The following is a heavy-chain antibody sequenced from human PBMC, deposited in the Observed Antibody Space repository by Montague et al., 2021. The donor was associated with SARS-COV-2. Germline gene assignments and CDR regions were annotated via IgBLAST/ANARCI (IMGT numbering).Heavy chain of an antibody. CDR1: GYSISSGYY. CDR2: IYHSGST. V-gene: IGHV4-38-2*02. D-gene: IGHD3-10*01. J-gene: IGHJ4*02. Sequence: SETLSLTCTVSGYSISSGYYWGWIRQPPGKGLEWIGSIYHSGSTYYDPSLKSRVTISVDTSKNQFSLKLSSVTAADTAVYYCASLTITRADYWGQGTLVTVSS. CDR3: ASLTITRADY.